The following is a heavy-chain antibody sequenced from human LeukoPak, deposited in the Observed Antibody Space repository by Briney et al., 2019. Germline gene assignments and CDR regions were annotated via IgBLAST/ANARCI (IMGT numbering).Heavy chain of an antibody. J-gene: IGHJ4*02. D-gene: IGHD6-19*01. CDR2: IIPIFGTA. V-gene: IGHV1-69*13. CDR3: ASQSTGWYVGYFDY. CDR1: GGTFSSYA. Sequence: SVKVPCKASGGTFSSYAISWVRQAPGQGLEWMGGIIPIFGTANYAQKFQGRVTITADESTSTAYMELSSLRSDDTAVYYCASQSTGWYVGYFDYWGQGTLVTVSS.